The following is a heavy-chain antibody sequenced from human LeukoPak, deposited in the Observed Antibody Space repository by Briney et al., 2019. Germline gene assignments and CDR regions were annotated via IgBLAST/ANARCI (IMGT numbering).Heavy chain of an antibody. D-gene: IGHD6-13*01. Sequence: ASVKASCKASGYTFTSYAMHWVRQAPGKRLEWMGWINADNGNTEYSQKFQGRVTIVRDTSASTAYMELSSLKSEDTAVYYCARGPGGSWAPFDYWGQGTLVTVSS. CDR3: ARGPGGSWAPFDY. CDR1: GYTFTSYA. V-gene: IGHV1-3*01. J-gene: IGHJ4*02. CDR2: INADNGNT.